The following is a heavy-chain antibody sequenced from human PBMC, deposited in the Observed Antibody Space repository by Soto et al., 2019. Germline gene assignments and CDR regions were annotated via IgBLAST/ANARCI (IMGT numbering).Heavy chain of an antibody. J-gene: IGHJ4*02. CDR2: ISHDGSFK. V-gene: IGHV3-30-3*01. Sequence: QVQLVESGGGVVQPGKSLRLSCAASGFVFSRHNMHWVRQAPGKGLEWVAVISHDGSFKFYADSVKGRFSISRDSSESTLNLQMNSLGAEDTAVYYCAREREAMAGSFDFWGQGTLVTVSS. CDR1: GFVFSRHN. D-gene: IGHD6-19*01. CDR3: AREREAMAGSFDF.